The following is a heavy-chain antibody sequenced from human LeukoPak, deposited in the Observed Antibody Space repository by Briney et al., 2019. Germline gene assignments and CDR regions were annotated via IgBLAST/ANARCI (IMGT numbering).Heavy chain of an antibody. CDR1: GGSISSYY. D-gene: IGHD3-22*01. J-gene: IGHJ4*02. CDR2: IYYSGST. V-gene: IGHV4-59*12. Sequence: SETLSLTCTVSGGSISSYYWSWIRQPPGKGLEWIGYIYYSGSTYYNPSLKSRVTISVDTSKNQFSLKLSSVTAADTAVYYCASRGNYYDSSGYYRFDYWGQGTLVTVSS. CDR3: ASRGNYYDSSGYYRFDY.